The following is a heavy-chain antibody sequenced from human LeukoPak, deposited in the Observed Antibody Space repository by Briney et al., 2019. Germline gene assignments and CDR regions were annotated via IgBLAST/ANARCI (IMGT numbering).Heavy chain of an antibody. J-gene: IGHJ4*02. CDR2: INHSGST. CDR3: ARAPRGVITD. D-gene: IGHD3-10*01. CDR1: GGSISGYY. Sequence: PSETLSLTCTVSGGSISGYYWSWIRQPPGKGLEWIGEINHSGSTNYNPSLKSRVTISVDTSKNQFSLKLSSVTAADTAVYYCARAPRGVITDWGQGTLVTVSS. V-gene: IGHV4-34*01.